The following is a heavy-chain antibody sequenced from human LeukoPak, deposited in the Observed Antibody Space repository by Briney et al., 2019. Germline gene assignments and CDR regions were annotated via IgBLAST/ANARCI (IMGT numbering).Heavy chain of an antibody. Sequence: GGSLRLSCAASGFTFSSYGVHWVRQAPGKGPEWVAFIRYDGSNKYYADSVKGRFTISRDNSKNTLYLQMNSLRAEDTAVYYCAKGDYYDSSGYYYYFDYWGQGTLVTVSS. J-gene: IGHJ4*02. CDR3: AKGDYYDSSGYYYYFDY. V-gene: IGHV3-30*02. D-gene: IGHD3-22*01. CDR2: IRYDGSNK. CDR1: GFTFSSYG.